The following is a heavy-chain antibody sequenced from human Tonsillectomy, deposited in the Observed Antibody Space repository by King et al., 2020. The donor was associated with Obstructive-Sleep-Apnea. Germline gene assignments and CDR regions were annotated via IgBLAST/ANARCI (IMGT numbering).Heavy chain of an antibody. V-gene: IGHV3-74*01. CDR1: GFSFSGSW. CDR3: VREGIHYYSAMDV. D-gene: IGHD1-14*01. CDR2: IKSDGSTA. Sequence: VQLVESGGGLVQPGGSLRLSCAASGFSFSGSWMHWVRQAPGKGLEWVSHIKSDGSTANYADSVKGRFTISRDNAKNTLYLQLNSLRAEDTAVYYCVREGIHYYSAMDVWGQGTTVTVSS. J-gene: IGHJ6*02.